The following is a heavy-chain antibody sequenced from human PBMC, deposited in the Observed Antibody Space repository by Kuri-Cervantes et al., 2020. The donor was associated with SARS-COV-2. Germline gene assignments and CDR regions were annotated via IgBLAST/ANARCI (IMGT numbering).Heavy chain of an antibody. CDR3: AKNSLAPTPEYTDG. CDR2: ISGSGGST. CDR1: GFTFSSYA. J-gene: IGHJ6*03. Sequence: GESLKISCAASGFTFSSYAMSWVRQAPGKGLEWVSAISGSGGSTYYADSVKGRFTISRDNSKNTLYLQMNSLRAEDTAVYYCAKNSLAPTPEYTDGWGKGTTVTVSS. D-gene: IGHD2-2*01. V-gene: IGHV3-23*01.